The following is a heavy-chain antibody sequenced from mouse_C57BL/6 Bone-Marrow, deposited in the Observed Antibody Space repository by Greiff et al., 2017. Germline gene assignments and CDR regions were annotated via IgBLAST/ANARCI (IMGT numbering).Heavy chain of an antibody. CDR1: GYIFTEYT. CDR3: ARHERYYDYEGYFDY. Sequence: QVQLQQPGAELVKPGASVKLSCKASGYIFTEYTIHWVKQRSGQGLEWIGWFYPGSGSIKYNERFKDKATLTADKSSNTVYMELSRLTSEDSAVYFGARHERYYDYEGYFDYWGQGTTLTVSS. D-gene: IGHD2-4*01. V-gene: IGHV1-62-2*01. J-gene: IGHJ2*01. CDR2: FYPGSGSI.